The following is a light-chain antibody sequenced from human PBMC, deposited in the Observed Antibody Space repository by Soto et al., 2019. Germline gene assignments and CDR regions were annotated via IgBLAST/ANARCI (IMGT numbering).Light chain of an antibody. CDR2: DVA. V-gene: IGLV2-14*03. CDR1: SSDVGGSNF. J-gene: IGLJ1*01. CDR3: VSFTSSTTYV. Sequence: QYALTQPASVSASPGQSITISCTGTSSDVGGSNFVSWYQPHPGKPPKLIIYDVATRPSGVSNRFSGSKSGSTASLNISRLQTEDEADYYCVSFTSSTTYVCGSGTKVTVL.